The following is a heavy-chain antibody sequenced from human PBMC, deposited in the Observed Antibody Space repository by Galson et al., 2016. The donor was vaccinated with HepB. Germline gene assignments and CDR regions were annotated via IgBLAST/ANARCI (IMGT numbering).Heavy chain of an antibody. J-gene: IGHJ4*02. V-gene: IGHV1-69*13. Sequence: SVKVSCKASGGTFTSYAISWVRQAPGQGLEWMGGIIPIFGTSNYAQKFQGRVTITADESTSTAYLHWSSLKASDTAMYYCARQSNIMGDIDYWGQGTLVTVSS. CDR2: IIPIFGTS. CDR3: ARQSNIMGDIDY. CDR1: GGTFTSYA. D-gene: IGHD3-16*01.